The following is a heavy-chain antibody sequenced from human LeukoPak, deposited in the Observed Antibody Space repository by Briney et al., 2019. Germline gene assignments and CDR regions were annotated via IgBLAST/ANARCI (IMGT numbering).Heavy chain of an antibody. D-gene: IGHD6-19*01. CDR2: INHSGST. CDR1: GGSISSYY. CDR3: ARGYLTGYSSGWYGGAWKY. J-gene: IGHJ4*02. Sequence: SETLSLTCTVSGGSISSYYWSWIRQPPGKGLEWIGEINHSGSTNYNPSLKSRVTISVDTSKNQFSLKLSSVTAADTAVYCCARGYLTGYSSGWYGGAWKYWGQGTLVTVSS. V-gene: IGHV4-34*01.